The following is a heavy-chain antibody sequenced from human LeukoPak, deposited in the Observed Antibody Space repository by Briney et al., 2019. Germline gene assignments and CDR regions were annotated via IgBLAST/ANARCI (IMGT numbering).Heavy chain of an antibody. V-gene: IGHV4-59*08. Sequence: KPSETLSLTCTVSGGSISSYYWSWIRQPPGKGLEWIGYIYYSGSTNYNPSLKSRVTISLDTSKNQFSLKLTSVTAADTAMYYCARRTAKTPNYFDYWGQGALVTVSA. CDR2: IYYSGST. CDR3: ARRTAKTPNYFDY. D-gene: IGHD1-1*01. CDR1: GGSISSYY. J-gene: IGHJ4*02.